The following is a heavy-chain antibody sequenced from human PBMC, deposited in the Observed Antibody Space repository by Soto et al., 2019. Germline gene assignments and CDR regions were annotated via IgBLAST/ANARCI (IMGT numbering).Heavy chain of an antibody. CDR1: GGSISSYY. D-gene: IGHD3-10*01. CDR3: ARDLGWGSIRGGQNYYYYMDV. CDR2: IYYSGST. V-gene: IGHV4-59*01. J-gene: IGHJ6*03. Sequence: SETLSLTCTVSGGSISSYYWSWIRQPPGKGLEWIGYIYYSGSTNYNPSLKSRVTISVDTSKNQFSLKLISVTAADTAVYYCARDLGWGSIRGGQNYYYYMDVWGKGTTVTVSS.